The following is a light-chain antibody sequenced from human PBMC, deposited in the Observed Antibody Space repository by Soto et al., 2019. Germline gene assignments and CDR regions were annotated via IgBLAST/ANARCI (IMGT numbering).Light chain of an antibody. Sequence: QSVLTQPPSVSGAPGQRVTISCTGSSSNIGAGYDVHWYQQLPGTGPKLLIYGNSNRPSGVPDRFSGSKSGTSASLAITGLQAEDEADYYCQSYDSSLSGFVVFWGGTKLTVL. CDR2: GNS. J-gene: IGLJ2*01. CDR3: QSYDSSLSGFVV. CDR1: SSNIGAGYD. V-gene: IGLV1-40*01.